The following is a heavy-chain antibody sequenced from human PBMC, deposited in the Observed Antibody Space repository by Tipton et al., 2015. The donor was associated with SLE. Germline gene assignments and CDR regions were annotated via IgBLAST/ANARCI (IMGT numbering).Heavy chain of an antibody. J-gene: IGHJ4*02. Sequence: QSGPEVKKPGASVKVSCKASGYTFTSYGISWVRQAPGQGLEWMGWISAKNGEIKYAQTFQGRVTMTTDTSTSTTHMALRSPRSDDTAIYYCARECSGTGCLDYWGQGTLVTVSS. CDR2: ISAKNGEI. V-gene: IGHV1-18*01. D-gene: IGHD2-8*02. CDR1: GYTFTSYG. CDR3: ARECSGTGCLDY.